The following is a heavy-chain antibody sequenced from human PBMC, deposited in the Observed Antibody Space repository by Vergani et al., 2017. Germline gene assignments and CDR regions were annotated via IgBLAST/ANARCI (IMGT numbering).Heavy chain of an antibody. D-gene: IGHD3-22*01. CDR3: ARMGGYDEGDAFLIGYFDS. J-gene: IGHJ4*02. V-gene: IGHV4-31*03. CDR2: IYSTGST. Sequence: QVQLQESGPGLVKPSQTLSLTCSVSGDSISSGVYYWNWLRQHPGKGLEWIGDIYSTGSTHHNPSIRRRINMLVDTSKNQFSLKLNSVTAADTAMYYCARMGGYDEGDAFLIGYFDSWGRGILVTVSS. CDR1: GDSISSGVYY.